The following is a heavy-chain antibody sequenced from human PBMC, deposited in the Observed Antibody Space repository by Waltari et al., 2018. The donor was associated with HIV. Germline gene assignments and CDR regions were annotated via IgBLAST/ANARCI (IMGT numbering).Heavy chain of an antibody. Sequence: QVQLQESGPRLVKPSQTLSLPCTFSGGSISSPGYYWSWIRQRPGNGLEWFGYIYSTGSTAYSSSLKSRVAISEDRSNNQFSLELRSVTAAGTAMYYCAKTLTGQWGGGAAWGQGTLGTVSS. D-gene: IGHD2-15*01. CDR1: GGSISSPGYY. J-gene: IGHJ5*02. V-gene: IGHV4-31*03. CDR2: IYSTGST. CDR3: AKTLTGQWGGGAA.